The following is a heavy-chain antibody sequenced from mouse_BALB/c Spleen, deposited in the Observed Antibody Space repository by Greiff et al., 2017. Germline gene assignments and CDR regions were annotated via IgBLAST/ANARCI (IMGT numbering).Heavy chain of an antibody. CDR2: ISNGGSYT. D-gene: IGHD2-14*01. CDR3: AREVRHFDY. V-gene: IGHV5-6*01. J-gene: IGHJ2*01. CDR1: GFTFSSYG. Sequence: VQLKESGGDLVKPGGSLKLSCAASGFTFSSYGMSWVRQTPYKRLEWVATISNGGSYTYYPDSVKGRFPISRDNAKNTLYLQMSSLKSEDTAMYYCAREVRHFDYWGQGTTLTVSS.